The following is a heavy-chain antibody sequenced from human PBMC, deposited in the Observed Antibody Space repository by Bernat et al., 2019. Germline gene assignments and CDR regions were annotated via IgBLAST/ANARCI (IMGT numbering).Heavy chain of an antibody. D-gene: IGHD4-17*01. J-gene: IGHJ4*02. Sequence: EVHLVESGGGLVKPGGSLRLSCVASGFTFSKAWMNWVRQAPGKGLEWVGRIKTNNDGETLDYAAPVQGRFTMSRDDSKNTLDLQMNFLETEDTAVYYCTTPLFKTTNYWGQGTLVTVSS. CDR1: GFTFSKAW. V-gene: IGHV3-15*01. CDR2: IKTNNDGETL. CDR3: TTPLFKTTNY.